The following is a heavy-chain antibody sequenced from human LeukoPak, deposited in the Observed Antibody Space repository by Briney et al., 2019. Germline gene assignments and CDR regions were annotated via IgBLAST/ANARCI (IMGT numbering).Heavy chain of an antibody. J-gene: IGHJ6*02. D-gene: IGHD3-10*01. Sequence: SGGSLRLSCAASGFTFSSYAMSWVRQAPGKGLEWVSAISGSGGSTYYADSVKGRFTISRDNSKNTLYLQMNSLRAEDTAVYYCAKPDYYGSGSYYNDYYYYYGMDVWGQGTTVTVSS. V-gene: IGHV3-23*01. CDR2: ISGSGGST. CDR3: AKPDYYGSGSYYNDYYYYYGMDV. CDR1: GFTFSSYA.